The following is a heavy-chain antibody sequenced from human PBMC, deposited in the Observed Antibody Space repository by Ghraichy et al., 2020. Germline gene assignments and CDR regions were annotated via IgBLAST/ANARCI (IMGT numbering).Heavy chain of an antibody. CDR3: ARDGMITFGGLIDGSYYYGMDV. V-gene: IGHV3-48*02. CDR1: GFTFSSYS. CDR2: ISSSSSTI. Sequence: GGSLRLSCAASGFTFSSYSMNWVRQAPGKGLEWVSYISSSSSTIYYADSVKGRFTISRDNAKNSLYLQMNSLRDEDTAVYYCARDGMITFGGLIDGSYYYGMDVWGQGTTVTVS. J-gene: IGHJ6*02. D-gene: IGHD3-16*02.